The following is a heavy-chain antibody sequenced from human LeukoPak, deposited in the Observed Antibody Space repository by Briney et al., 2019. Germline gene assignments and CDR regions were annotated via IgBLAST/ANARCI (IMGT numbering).Heavy chain of an antibody. CDR1: GYTFIAYY. D-gene: IGHD3-3*01. J-gene: IGHJ4*02. Sequence: ASVKVSCKASGYTFIAYYMHWVRQAPGQGLEWMGWINPKSGGTNYAQNFQGRVTMTRDTSITTTYMELSRLRSDDTAVYYCARVTFDDFSLFDSWGQGTLVTVSS. V-gene: IGHV1-2*02. CDR2: INPKSGGT. CDR3: ARVTFDDFSLFDS.